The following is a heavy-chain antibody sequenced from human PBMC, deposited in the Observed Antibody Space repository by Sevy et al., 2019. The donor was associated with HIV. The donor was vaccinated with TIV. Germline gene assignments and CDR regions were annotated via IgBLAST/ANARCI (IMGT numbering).Heavy chain of an antibody. CDR2: FDPEDGET. CDR1: GYTLTELS. J-gene: IGHJ4*02. Sequence: ASVKVSCKVSGYTLTELSMHWVRQAPGKGLEWMGGFDPEDGETIYAQKFQGRVTTTEDTSTDTAYMELSSLRSEDTAVYYCATRMDDFWSGYHDYWGQGTLVTVSS. D-gene: IGHD3-3*01. V-gene: IGHV1-24*01. CDR3: ATRMDDFWSGYHDY.